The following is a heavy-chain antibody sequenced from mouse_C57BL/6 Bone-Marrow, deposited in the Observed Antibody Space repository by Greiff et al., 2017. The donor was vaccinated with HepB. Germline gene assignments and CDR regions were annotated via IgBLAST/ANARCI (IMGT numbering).Heavy chain of an antibody. CDR3: ARRVYYGSSHDY. V-gene: IGHV1-55*01. J-gene: IGHJ2*01. CDR1: GYTFTSYW. CDR2: IYPGSGST. Sequence: VQLQQPGAELVKPGASVKMSCKASGYTFTSYWITWVKQRPGQGLEWIGDIYPGSGSTNYNEKFKSKATLTVDTSSSTAYMQLSSLTSEDSAVYYCARRVYYGSSHDYWGQGTTLTVSS. D-gene: IGHD1-1*01.